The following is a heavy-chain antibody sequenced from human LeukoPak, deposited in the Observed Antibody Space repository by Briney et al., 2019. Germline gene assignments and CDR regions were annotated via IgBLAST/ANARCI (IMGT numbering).Heavy chain of an antibody. Sequence: PSQTLSLTCTVSGGSISSGGYYWSWIRQHPGKGLEWIGYIYYSGSTYYNPSLKSRVTISVDTSKNQFSLKLSSVTAADTAVYYCARASPDYGDYVIPPFIDYWGQGTLVTVSS. V-gene: IGHV4-31*03. D-gene: IGHD4-17*01. CDR1: GGSISSGGYY. CDR2: IYYSGST. CDR3: ARASPDYGDYVIPPFIDY. J-gene: IGHJ4*02.